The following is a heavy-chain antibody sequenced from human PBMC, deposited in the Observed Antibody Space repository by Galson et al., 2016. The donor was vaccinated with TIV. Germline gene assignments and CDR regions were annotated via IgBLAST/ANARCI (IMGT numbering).Heavy chain of an antibody. V-gene: IGHV3-53*01. Sequence: SLRLSCAASGFSVSYKHMIWVRQTPGKGLEWVSLIYSNDNTYYADSVKGRFTISRDNSKSTLYLQMNSLTAEDTAIYYCAREGRGAAYPNNFDYWGQGTLVTVSS. D-gene: IGHD1-26*01. CDR1: GFSVSYKH. CDR2: IYSNDNT. J-gene: IGHJ4*02. CDR3: AREGRGAAYPNNFDY.